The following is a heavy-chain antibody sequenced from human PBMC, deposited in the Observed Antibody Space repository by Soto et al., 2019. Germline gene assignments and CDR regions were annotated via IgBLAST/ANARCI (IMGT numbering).Heavy chain of an antibody. CDR1: GYTFTSYA. J-gene: IGHJ6*02. CDR2: INAGNGNT. V-gene: IGHV1-3*01. Sequence: GASVKVSCKASGYTFTSYAMHWVRQAPGQRLEWMGWINAGNGNTKYSQKFQGRVTITRDTSASTAYMELSSLRSEDTAVYYCARDEGGNYSMDVWGQGTTVTVSS. D-gene: IGHD3-16*01. CDR3: ARDEGGNYSMDV.